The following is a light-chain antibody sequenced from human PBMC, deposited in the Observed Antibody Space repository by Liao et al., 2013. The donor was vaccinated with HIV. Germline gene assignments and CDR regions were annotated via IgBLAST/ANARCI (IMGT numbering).Light chain of an antibody. Sequence: SYELTQPPSVSVSPGHTASITCSGDKLGDKFACWYQQKPGQSPVLVIYQDSKRPSGIPERFSGSNSANTATLTISGTQAMDEADYYCQSTDSSGTWVFGGGTKLTVL. CDR1: KLGDKF. CDR2: QDS. CDR3: QSTDSSGTWV. J-gene: IGLJ3*02. V-gene: IGLV3-1*01.